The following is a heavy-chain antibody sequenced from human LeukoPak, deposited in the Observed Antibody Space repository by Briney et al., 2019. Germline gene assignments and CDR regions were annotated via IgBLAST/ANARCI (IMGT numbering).Heavy chain of an antibody. CDR3: ATSNDTKIAPFDH. CDR2: INTKGET. Sequence: PSETLSLTCTVSGVSMSAYQWSWVRQSPEKGLEWIGCINTKGETSYNPSLKSRVTTSVDTSKSQFSLRLTSVTAADTAVYYCATSNDTKIAPFDHWGQGAPVTVSS. D-gene: IGHD3-22*01. CDR1: GVSMSAYQ. J-gene: IGHJ4*02. V-gene: IGHV4-4*09.